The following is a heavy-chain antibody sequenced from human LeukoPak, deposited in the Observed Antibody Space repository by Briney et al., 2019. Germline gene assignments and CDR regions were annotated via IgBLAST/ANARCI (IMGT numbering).Heavy chain of an antibody. Sequence: SGGSLRLSCTASGFTLSSYEMSWIRQAPGKGLEWVSSIDYSGGETHYADSVKGRFTISRDNAKNSLYLQMNSLRAEDTAVYYCAKFHCSSTSCWYAFDIWGQGTMVTVSS. CDR3: AKFHCSSTSCWYAFDI. V-gene: IGHV3-11*04. CDR2: IDYSGGET. J-gene: IGHJ3*02. D-gene: IGHD2-2*01. CDR1: GFTLSSYE.